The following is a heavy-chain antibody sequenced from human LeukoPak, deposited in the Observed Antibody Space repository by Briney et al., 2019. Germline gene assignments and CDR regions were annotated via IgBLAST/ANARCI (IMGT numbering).Heavy chain of an antibody. V-gene: IGHV1-2*06. CDR1: GYTFTDYY. CDR2: INPNSGGT. J-gene: IGHJ4*02. CDR3: ARSTTSTTDTLEFDY. D-gene: IGHD4-17*01. Sequence: ASVKVSCKPSGYTFTDYYIHWVRQAPGQGLEWMGRINPNSGGTYYAQKFQGRVTMTRDTSISTAYMELTSLRSDDTAVYYCARSTTSTTDTLEFDYWGQGTLVTVSS.